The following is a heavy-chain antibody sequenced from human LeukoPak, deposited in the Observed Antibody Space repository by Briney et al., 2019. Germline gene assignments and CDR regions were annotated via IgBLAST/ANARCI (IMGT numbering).Heavy chain of an antibody. CDR3: ARMLDSSGYPFDY. CDR1: GGSVSSGSYY. CDR2: IYYSEST. Sequence: SETLSLTCTVSGGSVSSGSYYWSWIRQPPGKGLEWFGHIYYSESTHYNPSFKSRVTISVDTSKHQSSLKPSSVTAADTAVYYCARMLDSSGYPFDYWGQGTLVTVSS. J-gene: IGHJ4*02. D-gene: IGHD3-22*01. V-gene: IGHV4-61*01.